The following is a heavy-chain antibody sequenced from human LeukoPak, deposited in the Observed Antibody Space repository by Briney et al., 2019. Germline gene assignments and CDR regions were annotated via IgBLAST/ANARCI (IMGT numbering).Heavy chain of an antibody. CDR1: GGTFSSYA. CDR2: IIPIFGTA. D-gene: IGHD4-11*01. J-gene: IGHJ6*02. V-gene: IGHV1-69*13. Sequence: GASVKVSCKASGGTFSSYAISWVRQAPGQGLEWMGGIIPIFGTAHYAQKFQGRVTITADESTRTGYMELSSLRSEDTAVYYCARARNRNYYFHGVDVWGQGTTVTVSS. CDR3: ARARNRNYYFHGVDV.